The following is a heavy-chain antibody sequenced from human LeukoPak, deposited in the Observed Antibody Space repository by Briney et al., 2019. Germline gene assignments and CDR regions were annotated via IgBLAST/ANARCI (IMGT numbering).Heavy chain of an antibody. D-gene: IGHD2-21*02. CDR1: GFTFSSYA. J-gene: IGHJ4*02. CDR3: SRDSGTLDGSDLHLDY. CDR2: ISYDGSKI. Sequence: GGSLRLSCAASGFTFSSYAMSWVRQTPGKGLEWVALISYDGSKIYYAGSVRGRFTISRDNSKNTLYLQMNSLRAEDTAVYYCSRDSGTLDGSDLHLDYWGQGTLVTVSS. V-gene: IGHV3-30-3*01.